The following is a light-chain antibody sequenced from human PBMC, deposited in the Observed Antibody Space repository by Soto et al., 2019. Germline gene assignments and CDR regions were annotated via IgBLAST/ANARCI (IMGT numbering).Light chain of an antibody. CDR1: KIGSKS. CDR3: QVWDSTGDHSRV. Sequence: SYELVQSPSVSVAPGQTATFTCGGNKIGSKSVHWYQQKPGQAPVLAVYDDSHRAAGIPERFSGSNSGNTATLTISRVEAGDEADYYCQVWDSTGDHSRVFGGGTKVTVL. V-gene: IGLV3-21*02. CDR2: DDS. J-gene: IGLJ2*01.